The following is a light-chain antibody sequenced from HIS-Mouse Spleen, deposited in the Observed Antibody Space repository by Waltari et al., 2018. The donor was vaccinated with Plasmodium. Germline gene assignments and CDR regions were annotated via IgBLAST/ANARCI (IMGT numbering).Light chain of an antibody. CDR3: YSAADNNRV. J-gene: IGLJ3*02. CDR2: KDS. Sequence: SYELPPPSSVSVSPRQTARITCSAAVMAKNYSRWFQQKPGQAPVLVIYKDSARPSGIPERFSGSSSGTTVTLTISGAQVEDEADYYCYSAADNNRVFGGGTKLTVL. CDR1: VMAKNY. V-gene: IGLV3-27*01.